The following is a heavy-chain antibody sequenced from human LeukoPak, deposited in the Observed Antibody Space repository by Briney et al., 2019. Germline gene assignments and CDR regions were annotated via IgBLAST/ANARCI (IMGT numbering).Heavy chain of an antibody. CDR2: INHSGST. CDR3: ARARVWLSYYYYGMDV. J-gene: IGHJ6*02. D-gene: IGHD3-22*01. V-gene: IGHV4-34*01. CDR1: GGSSSGYY. Sequence: SETLSLTCAVYGGSSSGYYWSWIRQPPGKGLEWIGEINHSGSTNYNPSLKSRVTISVDTSKNQFSLKLSSVTAADTAVYYCARARVWLSYYYYGMDVWGQGTTVTVSS.